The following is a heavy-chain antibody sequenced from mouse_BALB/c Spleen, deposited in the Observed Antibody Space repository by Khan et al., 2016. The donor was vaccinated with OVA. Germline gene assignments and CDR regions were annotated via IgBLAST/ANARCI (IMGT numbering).Heavy chain of an antibody. CDR3: ARSYGSWAMDY. Sequence: EVKLEESGPSLVKPSQTLSLTCSVTGDSITSGFWNWIRKFPGNKFEYMGYVTYSGNTYYNPSLKSRISITRDTSKSQYYLQLNSVTTEDTATYFCARSYGSWAMDYSGQGTSVTVSS. V-gene: IGHV3-8*02. J-gene: IGHJ4*01. D-gene: IGHD1-1*01. CDR1: GDSITSGF. CDR2: VTYSGNT.